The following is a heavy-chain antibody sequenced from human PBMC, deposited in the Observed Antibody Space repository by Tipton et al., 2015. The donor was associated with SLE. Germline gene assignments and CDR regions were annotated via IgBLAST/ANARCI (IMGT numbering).Heavy chain of an antibody. CDR2: IYSGGST. J-gene: IGHJ3*02. D-gene: IGHD2-15*01. V-gene: IGHV3-NL1*01. CDR3: ASAQTSSLLLDAFDI. CDR1: GFTFSSYA. Sequence: SLRLSCAASGFTFSSYAMHWVRQAPGKGLEWVAVIYSGGSTYYADSVKGRFTISRDNSKNTLYLQMNSLRAEDTAVYYCASAQTSSLLLDAFDIWGQGTMVTVSS.